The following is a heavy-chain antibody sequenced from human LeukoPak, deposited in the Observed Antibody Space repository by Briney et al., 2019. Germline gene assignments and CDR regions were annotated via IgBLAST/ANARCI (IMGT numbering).Heavy chain of an antibody. CDR2: ISYDGSNK. CDR3: ARGGHGSGSYYNAY. J-gene: IGHJ4*02. Sequence: PGGSLRLSCAASGFTFSSYAMHWVRQAPGKGLEWVAVISYDGSNKYYADSVKGRFTISRDNSKNTLYLQMNSLRAEDTAVYYCARGGHGSGSYYNAYWGQGTLVTVSS. D-gene: IGHD3-10*01. V-gene: IGHV3-30-3*01. CDR1: GFTFSSYA.